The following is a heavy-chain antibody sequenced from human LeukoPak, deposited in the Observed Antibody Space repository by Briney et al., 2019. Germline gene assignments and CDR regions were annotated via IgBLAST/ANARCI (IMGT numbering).Heavy chain of an antibody. J-gene: IGHJ6*02. CDR2: IYHSGST. D-gene: IGHD1-26*01. V-gene: IGHV4-30-2*01. CDR1: GGSISSGGYS. Sequence: SETLSLTCAVSGGSISSGGYSWSWIRQPPGKGLEWIGYIYHSGSTYYNPSLKSRVTISVDRSKNQFSLKLSSVTAADTAVYYCARGPGIVGYYYYYGMDVWGQGTTVTVSS. CDR3: ARGPGIVGYYYYYGMDV.